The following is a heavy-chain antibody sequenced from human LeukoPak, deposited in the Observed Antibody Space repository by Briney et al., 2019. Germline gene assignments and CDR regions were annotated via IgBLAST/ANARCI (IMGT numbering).Heavy chain of an antibody. J-gene: IGHJ4*02. V-gene: IGHV1-18*01. CDR2: ISAYNGNT. Sequence: GASVKVSCKASGYTFTSYGISWVRQAPGQGLEWMGWISAYNGNTNYAQKLQDRVTMTTDTSTSTAYMELRSLRSDDTAVYYCARDGYYDILTGYYSDYWGQGTLVTVSS. CDR3: ARDGYYDILTGYYSDY. D-gene: IGHD3-9*01. CDR1: GYTFTSYG.